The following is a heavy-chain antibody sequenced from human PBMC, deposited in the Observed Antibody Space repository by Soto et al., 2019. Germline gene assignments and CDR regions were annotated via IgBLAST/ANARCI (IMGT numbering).Heavy chain of an antibody. V-gene: IGHV1-18*04. CDR1: GYTFSSYG. CDR3: ARYTRPVSTLPASDI. D-gene: IGHD6-6*01. Sequence: ASVKVSCKASGYTFSSYGISWVRQAPGQGLEWMGWISTFNTNTNSGQKLQGRVTLTTDTPTSTAYMELTSLRSDDTAVYYCARYTRPVSTLPASDIWGQGTMVTVS. J-gene: IGHJ3*02. CDR2: ISTFNTNT.